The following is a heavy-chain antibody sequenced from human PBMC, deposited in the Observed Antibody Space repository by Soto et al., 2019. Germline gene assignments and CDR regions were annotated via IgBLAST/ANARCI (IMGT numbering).Heavy chain of an antibody. D-gene: IGHD2-2*01. Sequence: QVQLVESGGGLVQPGGSLRLSCAASGFTFSDYYMSWIRQAPGKGLEWVSYISSSGSTIYYADSVKGRFTISRDNAKNSLYLQMNSFSAEDTAVYYCARASPAAIEYYYYYMDVWGKGTTVTVSS. J-gene: IGHJ6*03. V-gene: IGHV3-11*01. CDR2: ISSSGSTI. CDR1: GFTFSDYY. CDR3: ARASPAAIEYYYYYMDV.